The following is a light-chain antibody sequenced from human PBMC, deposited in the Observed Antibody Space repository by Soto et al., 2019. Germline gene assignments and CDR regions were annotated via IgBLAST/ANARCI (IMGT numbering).Light chain of an antibody. J-gene: IGLJ2*01. V-gene: IGLV2-14*01. CDR3: NSYTSCSTLMV. CDR2: EVS. CDR1: SSDVGDYNY. Sequence: QSALTQPASVSGSPGQSITISCTGTSSDVGDYNYVSWYQQHPGKAPKLMIYEVSNRPSGVSNRFSGSKSGNTASLTISGLQAEDEAYYYCNSYTSCSTLMVFGGGTKLTVL.